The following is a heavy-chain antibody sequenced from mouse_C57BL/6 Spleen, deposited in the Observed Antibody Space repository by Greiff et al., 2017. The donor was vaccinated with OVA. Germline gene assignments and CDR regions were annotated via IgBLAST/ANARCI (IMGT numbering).Heavy chain of an antibody. J-gene: IGHJ4*01. CDR2: IWSGGST. Sequence: VQVVESGPGLVQPSQSLSITCTVSGFSLTSYGVHWVRQSPGKGLEWLGVIWSGGSTDYNAAFISRLSISKDNSKSQVFFKMNSLQADDTAIYYCATPYYSNYVYAMDYWGQGTSVTVSS. V-gene: IGHV2-2*01. D-gene: IGHD2-5*01. CDR1: GFSLTSYG. CDR3: ATPYYSNYVYAMDY.